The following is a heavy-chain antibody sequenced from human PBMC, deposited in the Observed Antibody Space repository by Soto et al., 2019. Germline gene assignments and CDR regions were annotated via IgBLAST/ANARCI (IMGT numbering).Heavy chain of an antibody. D-gene: IGHD2-2*01. CDR3: ARSQGSSTSLELYYYYYYGMDV. J-gene: IGHJ6*02. CDR2: IIPISGTA. V-gene: IGHV1-69*01. Sequence: QVQLVQSGAEVKKPGSSVKVSCKASGGTFSSYAISWVRQAPGQGLEWMGGIIPISGTANYAQKFQGRVTIGADESTSTAYMEMSSLRSENTAVYYCARSQGSSTSLELYYYYYYGMDVWGQGTTVTVSS. CDR1: GGTFSSYA.